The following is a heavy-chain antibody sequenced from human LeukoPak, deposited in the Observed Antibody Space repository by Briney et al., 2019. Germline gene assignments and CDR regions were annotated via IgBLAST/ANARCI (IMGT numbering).Heavy chain of an antibody. CDR3: ARVTNPTVKVHYYYYYMDV. J-gene: IGHJ6*03. CDR2: IYYSGST. CDR1: GGSISSYY. V-gene: IGHV4-59*01. D-gene: IGHD4-17*01. Sequence: SETLSLTRTVSGGSISSYYWSWIRQPPGKGLEWIGYIYYSGSTNYNPSLKSRVTISVDTSKNQFSLKLSSVTAADTAVYYCARVTNPTVKVHYYYYYMDVWGKGTTVTVSS.